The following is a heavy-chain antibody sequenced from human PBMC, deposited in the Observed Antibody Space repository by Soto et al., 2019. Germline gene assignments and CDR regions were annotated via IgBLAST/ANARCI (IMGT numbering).Heavy chain of an antibody. Sequence: QVQLVESGGGAVQPGRSLRLSCAASGFTFSSYGMNWVRQAPGKGLEWVALIWYDGSNKYYVDSVKGRFSSSRDNSKNTLYLQMNSLRTEDTAVYYCAREGTMVRGFDCWGQGTLVTVSS. V-gene: IGHV3-33*01. CDR2: IWYDGSNK. CDR1: GFTFSSYG. CDR3: AREGTMVRGFDC. J-gene: IGHJ4*02. D-gene: IGHD3-10*01.